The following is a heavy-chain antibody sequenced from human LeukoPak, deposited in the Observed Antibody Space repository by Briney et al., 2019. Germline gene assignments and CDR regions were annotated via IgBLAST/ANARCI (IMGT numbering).Heavy chain of an antibody. Sequence: GGSLRLSCAASGFTFSSYWMSWVRQAPGKGLEWVANIKQDGSEKYYVDSVKGRFTISRDNAKNSLYLQMNSLRAEDTAVYYCARTRITMIVGLASRFDYWGQGTLVTVSS. CDR1: GFTFSSYW. D-gene: IGHD3-22*01. V-gene: IGHV3-7*01. CDR2: IKQDGSEK. CDR3: ARTRITMIVGLASRFDY. J-gene: IGHJ4*02.